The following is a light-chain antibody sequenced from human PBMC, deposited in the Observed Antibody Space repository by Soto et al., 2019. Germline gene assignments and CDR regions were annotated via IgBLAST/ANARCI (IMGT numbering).Light chain of an antibody. CDR3: AAWDDSLNAYV. CDR2: SNN. Sequence: QSALTQPPSASGTPGQRVTISCSGSSSNIGSNTVNWYQQLPGTAPKLLIYSNNERPSGVPDRFSGSKSGTSASLAISGLQSEDEADFYCAAWDDSLNAYVIGTGTKFTVL. J-gene: IGLJ1*01. CDR1: SSNIGSNT. V-gene: IGLV1-44*01.